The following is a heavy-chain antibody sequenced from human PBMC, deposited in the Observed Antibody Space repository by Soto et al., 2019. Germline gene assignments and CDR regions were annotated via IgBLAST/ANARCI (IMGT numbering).Heavy chain of an antibody. V-gene: IGHV1-69*06. D-gene: IGHD2-2*01. J-gene: IGHJ5*01. Sequence: SVKVSCKASGCTFSSYAISWVRQAPGQGLEWMGGIIPIFGTANYAQKFQGRVTITADTSTSTAYMELSSLRSEDTAVYYCASRYCASNSCYASPFPNWFDPWGQGTLVTVSS. CDR1: GCTFSSYA. CDR2: IIPIFGTA. CDR3: ASRYCASNSCYASPFPNWFDP.